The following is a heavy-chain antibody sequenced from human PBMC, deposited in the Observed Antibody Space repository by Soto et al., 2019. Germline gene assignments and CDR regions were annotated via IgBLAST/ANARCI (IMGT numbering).Heavy chain of an antibody. V-gene: IGHV4-59*01. D-gene: IGHD3-16*01. CDR2: IYYSGST. Sequence: PSETLSLTCTVSGGSISSYYWSWIRQPPGKGLEWTGYIYYSGSTNYNPSLKSRVTISVDTSKNLCAVKLISVTAADRAVYYCAREGAVGGAFDIWGQGTIVTVS. J-gene: IGHJ3*02. CDR1: GGSISSYY. CDR3: AREGAVGGAFDI.